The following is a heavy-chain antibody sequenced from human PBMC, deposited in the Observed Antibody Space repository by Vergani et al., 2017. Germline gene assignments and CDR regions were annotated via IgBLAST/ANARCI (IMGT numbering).Heavy chain of an antibody. CDR3: ARDTVTGSRYFDY. CDR1: GFRFREHG. J-gene: IGHJ4*02. V-gene: IGHV3-23*01. D-gene: IGHD6-19*01. Sequence: EVQLLESGGGSVQPGESLRLSCVASGFRFREHGMNWVRQAPGKGLEWVSGISGHDHRTLYADSMKGRFIISRDDSKNTLYLQMSSLRPEDTAVYYCARDTVTGSRYFDYWGQGTLVTVSS. CDR2: ISGHDHRT.